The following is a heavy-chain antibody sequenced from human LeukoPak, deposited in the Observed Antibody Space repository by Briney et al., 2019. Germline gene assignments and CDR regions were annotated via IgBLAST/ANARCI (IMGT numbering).Heavy chain of an antibody. CDR3: ARVEGGSSIFDY. J-gene: IGHJ4*02. CDR2: IYYSGST. CDR1: GVSISSGGYY. D-gene: IGHD1-26*01. V-gene: IGHV4-31*03. Sequence: SETLSLTCTVSGVSISSGGYYWSWIRQHPGKGLEWIGYIYYSGSTYYNPSLKSRVTISVDTSKNQFSLKLSSVTAADTAVYYCARVEGGSSIFDYWGQGTLVTVSP.